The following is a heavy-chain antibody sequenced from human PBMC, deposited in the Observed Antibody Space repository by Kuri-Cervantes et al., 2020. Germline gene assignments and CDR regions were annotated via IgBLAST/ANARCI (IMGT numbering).Heavy chain of an antibody. CDR3: ARGNIVGATTPRYAGYYGMDV. CDR2: TYYRSKWYN. D-gene: IGHD1-26*01. CDR1: GDTVSSNSAA. J-gene: IGHJ6*02. Sequence: SQTLSLTCVISGDTVSSNSAAWNWIRQSPSRGLEWLGRTYYRSKWYNDYAVSVKSRITINPDTSKNQFSLHLNSVTPEDTAVYYCARGNIVGATTPRYAGYYGMDVWGQGTTVTVSS. V-gene: IGHV6-1*01.